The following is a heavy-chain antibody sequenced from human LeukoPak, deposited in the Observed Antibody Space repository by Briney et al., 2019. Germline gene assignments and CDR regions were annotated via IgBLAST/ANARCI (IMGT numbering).Heavy chain of an antibody. CDR2: IDGSGSSI. CDR1: GFTFSDYY. J-gene: IGHJ4*02. D-gene: IGHD3-22*01. CDR3: VRAYSRGYSDDFDY. V-gene: IGHV3-11*01. Sequence: GGSLRLSCAASGFTFSDYYMSWMRQAPGRGLEWVSYIDGSGSSIYYADSAKGRSTVSRDNAENSLYLQMNSLRGEDTAVYYCVRAYSRGYSDDFDYWGQGTLVTVSS.